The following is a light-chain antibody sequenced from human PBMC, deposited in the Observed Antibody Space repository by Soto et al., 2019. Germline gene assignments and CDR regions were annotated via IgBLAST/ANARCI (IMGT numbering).Light chain of an antibody. CDR2: WAS. CDR1: QSVLYSSNNKIY. J-gene: IGKJ1*01. CDR3: QQYYSTPPT. Sequence: DIVMTQSPDSLAVSLGERATINCKSSQSVLYSSNNKIYLAWYQQKPGQPPKLLIYWASTRESGVPDRFSGSGSGTEFTLTISSLQAEDVAVYYCQQYYSTPPTFGQGTKVEIK. V-gene: IGKV4-1*01.